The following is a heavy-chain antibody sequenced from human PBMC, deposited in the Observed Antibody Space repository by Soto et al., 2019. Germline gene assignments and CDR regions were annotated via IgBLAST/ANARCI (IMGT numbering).Heavy chain of an antibody. D-gene: IGHD3-9*01. CDR1: GGSVSSGSYY. Sequence: QVQLQESGPGLVKPSETLSLTCTVSGGSVSSGSYYWSWIRQPPGKGLEWIGYIYYSGSTNYNPSLKSRVTISVDTSKNQFSLKLSPVTAADTAVYYCARIPYDILTGYGYYGMDVWGQGTTVTVSS. CDR3: ARIPYDILTGYGYYGMDV. J-gene: IGHJ6*02. V-gene: IGHV4-61*01. CDR2: IYYSGST.